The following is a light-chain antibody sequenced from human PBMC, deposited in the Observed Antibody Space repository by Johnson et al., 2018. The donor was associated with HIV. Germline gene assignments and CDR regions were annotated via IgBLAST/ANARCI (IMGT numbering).Light chain of an antibody. J-gene: IGLJ1*01. CDR1: SSNIGNNY. CDR2: DNN. V-gene: IGLV1-51*01. CDR3: GTWVSSLRSCF. Sequence: QSVLSQPPSVSAAPGQKVTISCSGSSSNIGNNYVSWYQQLPGTAPKLLIYDNNKRPSGIPDRFSGSKSGTSATLGITGLQTGDEADYYCGTWVSSLRSCFFGTGTKVTVL.